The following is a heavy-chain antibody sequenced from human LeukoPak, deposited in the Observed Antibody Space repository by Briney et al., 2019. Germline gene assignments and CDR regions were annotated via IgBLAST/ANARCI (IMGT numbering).Heavy chain of an antibody. J-gene: IGHJ5*02. CDR1: GGSISSSSYY. CDR3: ARSRGFDWFDP. CDR2: IYYSGST. Sequence: TSETLSLTCTVSGGSISSSSYYWGWIRQPPGKGLEWIGSIYYSGSTYYNPSLKSRVTISVDTSKNQFSLKLSSVTAADTAVYYCARSRGFDWFDPWGQGTLVTVSS. V-gene: IGHV4-39*01. D-gene: IGHD3-10*01.